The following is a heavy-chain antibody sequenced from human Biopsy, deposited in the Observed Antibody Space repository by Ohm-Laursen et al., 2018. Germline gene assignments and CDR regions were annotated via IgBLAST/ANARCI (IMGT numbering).Heavy chain of an antibody. V-gene: IGHV3-30*18. J-gene: IGHJ4*02. CDR3: AKDYRDSRGIFGIVVVRPLDY. CDR1: GFTFSSYG. Sequence: SLRLSCSASGFTFSSYGMHWVRQAPGKGLEWVATMSYDGTQKYYGDSVKGQFTISRDNSKNTLYLQMNSLRAEDTAVYYCAKDYRDSRGIFGIVVVRPLDYWGQGSLVTVSS. CDR2: MSYDGTQK. D-gene: IGHD3-22*01.